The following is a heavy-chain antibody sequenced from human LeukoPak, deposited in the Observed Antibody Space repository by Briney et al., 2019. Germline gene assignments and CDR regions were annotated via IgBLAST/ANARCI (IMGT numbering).Heavy chain of an antibody. CDR2: ISSSSTYI. J-gene: IGHJ4*02. CDR1: GFTFNSYS. CDR3: ARALEPSIAVIDY. D-gene: IGHD6-19*01. Sequence: GGSLRLSCAASGFTFNSYSMNWVRQAPGKGLDWVSSISSSSTYIYYADSMKGRFTISRDNAKNSLYLQMNSLRAEDTAVYYCARALEPSIAVIDYWGQGTLDTVSS. V-gene: IGHV3-21*01.